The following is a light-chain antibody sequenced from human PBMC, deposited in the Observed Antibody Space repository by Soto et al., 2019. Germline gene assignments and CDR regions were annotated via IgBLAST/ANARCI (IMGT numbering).Light chain of an antibody. CDR3: QQDYSSPLT. V-gene: IGKV1-12*01. CDR1: QSISSW. J-gene: IGKJ4*01. Sequence: DIQMTQSPSSVSASVGDRVTITCRASQSISSWLAWYQQKPGKAPQLLIYAASSLQSGVPSRFSGSGSGTEFTLTISSLQPEDFATYYCQQDYSSPLTFGRGTKVEIK. CDR2: AAS.